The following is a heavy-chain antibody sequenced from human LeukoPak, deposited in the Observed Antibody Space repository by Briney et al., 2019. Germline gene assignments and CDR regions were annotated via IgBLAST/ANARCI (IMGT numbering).Heavy chain of an antibody. D-gene: IGHD5-24*01. Sequence: ASVKVSCKASGYTFTGYYMHWVRQAPGQGLEWMGWINPNSGDTNYAQKFQGRVTMTRDTSISTAYMELSRLRSDDTAVCYCARDGRDGYNFFDYWGQGTLVTVSS. V-gene: IGHV1-2*02. CDR2: INPNSGDT. CDR1: GYTFTGYY. CDR3: ARDGRDGYNFFDY. J-gene: IGHJ4*02.